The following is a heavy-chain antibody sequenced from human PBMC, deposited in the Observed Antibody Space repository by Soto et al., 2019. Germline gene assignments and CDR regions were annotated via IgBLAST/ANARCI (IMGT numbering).Heavy chain of an antibody. D-gene: IGHD7-27*01. CDR2: ISYSGST. CDR3: AAMGTTATGIYFFAY. J-gene: IGHJ4*02. CDR1: GGSISSGNYY. V-gene: IGHV4-30-4*01. Sequence: QVQLQESGPGLVKPSQTMSLTCTVSGGSISSGNYYWSWIRQPPGKVLGWIGFISYSGSTFYSTYIASRVSISVDPCTRRFSLNPSCVTAADPSLYYCAAMGTTATGIYFFAYGGQGSLVTVA.